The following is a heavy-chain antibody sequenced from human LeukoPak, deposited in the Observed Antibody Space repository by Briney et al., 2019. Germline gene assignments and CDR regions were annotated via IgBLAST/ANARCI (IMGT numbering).Heavy chain of an antibody. CDR2: IYYSGST. CDR1: SGSISTSNYY. V-gene: IGHV4-61*05. D-gene: IGHD2-15*01. J-gene: IGHJ4*02. Sequence: DPSETLSLTCTVSSGSISTSNYYWGWVRQPPGKGLEWIGYIYYSGSTNYNPSLKSRVTISVDTSKNQFSLKLSSVTAADTAVYYCAKSGLNRFDYWGQGTLVTVSS. CDR3: AKSGLNRFDY.